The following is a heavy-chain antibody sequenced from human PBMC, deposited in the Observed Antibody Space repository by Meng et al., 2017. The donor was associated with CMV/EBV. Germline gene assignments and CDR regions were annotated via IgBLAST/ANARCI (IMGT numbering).Heavy chain of an antibody. CDR1: GGSISSGDYY. CDR3: ARVYCSGGSCYGNWFDP. V-gene: IGHV4-30-4*08. J-gene: IGHJ5*02. CDR2: IYYSGST. D-gene: IGHD2-15*01. Sequence: QVHLQESGPGLVKPSQTLSLTCTVSGGSISSGDYYWSWIRQPPGKGLEWIGYIYYSGSTYYNPSLKSRVTISVDTSKNQFSLKLSSVTAADTAVYYCARVYCSGGSCYGNWFDPWGQGTLVTVSS.